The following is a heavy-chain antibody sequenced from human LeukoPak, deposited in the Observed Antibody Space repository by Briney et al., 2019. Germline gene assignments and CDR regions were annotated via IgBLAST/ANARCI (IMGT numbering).Heavy chain of an antibody. CDR3: ARHSIGITMVRGGHDY. D-gene: IGHD3-10*01. Sequence: SETLSLTCAVYGGSFSGYYWSWIRQPPGKGLEWIGEINHSGSTNYNPSLKSRVTISVDTSKNQFSLKLSSVTAADTAVYYCARHSIGITMVRGGHDYWGQGTLVTVSS. CDR1: GGSFSGYY. V-gene: IGHV4-34*01. CDR2: INHSGST. J-gene: IGHJ4*02.